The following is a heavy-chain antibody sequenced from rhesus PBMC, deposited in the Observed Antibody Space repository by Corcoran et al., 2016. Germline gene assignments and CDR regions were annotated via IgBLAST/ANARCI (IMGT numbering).Heavy chain of an antibody. CDR1: GGSISSSY. CDR3: ARVGSYDY. J-gene: IGHJ4*01. D-gene: IGHD4-4*01. V-gene: IGHV4-169*01. CDR2: IYGGGSST. Sequence: QLQLQESGPGLVKPSETLSVTCAVSGGSISSSYWSWIRQAPGKGLEGIGYIYGGGSSTNYTPSLKSRVTLSVDTSKNQLSLQLSSVTTADTAVYCCARVGSYDYWGQGVLVTVSS.